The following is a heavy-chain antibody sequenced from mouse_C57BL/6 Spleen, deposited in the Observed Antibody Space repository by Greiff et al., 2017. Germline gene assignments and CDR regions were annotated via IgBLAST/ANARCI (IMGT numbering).Heavy chain of an antibody. Sequence: QVQLQQPGAELVKPGASVKLSCKASGYTFTSYWMHWVKQRPGQGLEWIGMIHPNSGSTNYNEKFKSKATLTVDKSSSTAYMQLSSLTSEDSAVYYCARRNDDYAMDHWGQGTSVTVSS. CDR2: IHPNSGST. D-gene: IGHD2-12*01. CDR1: GYTFTSYW. V-gene: IGHV1-64*01. J-gene: IGHJ4*01. CDR3: ARRNDDYAMDH.